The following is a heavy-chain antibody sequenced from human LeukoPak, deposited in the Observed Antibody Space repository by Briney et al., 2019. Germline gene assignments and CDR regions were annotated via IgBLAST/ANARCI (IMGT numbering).Heavy chain of an antibody. CDR3: TKTHCGGGSCDKFDS. CDR1: GASISTYF. Sequence: PSEALSLTCTVSGASISTYFWSWIRQPAGKRMEWIGRVYASATTYYNPSLRSRVTLSIDTSKNQFSLSLNSVTAADTAVYYCTKTHCGGGSCDKFDSWGQVILSPSPQ. D-gene: IGHD2-21*01. J-gene: IGHJ5*01. CDR2: VYASATT. V-gene: IGHV4-4*07.